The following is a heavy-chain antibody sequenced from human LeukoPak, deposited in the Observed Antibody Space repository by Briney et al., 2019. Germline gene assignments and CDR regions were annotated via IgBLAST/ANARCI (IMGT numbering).Heavy chain of an antibody. V-gene: IGHV1-69*13. CDR3: ARAPSIAAAPFDY. Sequence: SVKVSCKASGYTFTSYGISWVRQAPGQGLEWMGGIIPIFGTANYAQKFQGRVTITADESTSTAYMELSSLRSEDTAVYYCARAPSIAAAPFDYWGQGTLVTVSS. CDR1: GYTFTSYG. CDR2: IIPIFGTA. D-gene: IGHD6-13*01. J-gene: IGHJ4*02.